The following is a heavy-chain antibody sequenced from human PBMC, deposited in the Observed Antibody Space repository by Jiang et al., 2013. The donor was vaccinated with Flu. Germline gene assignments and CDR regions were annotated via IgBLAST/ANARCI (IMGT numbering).Heavy chain of an antibody. V-gene: IGHV1-18*01. D-gene: IGHD2-15*01. CDR3: ARDDLVVAATRDYYYGMDV. CDR2: ISAYNGNT. Sequence: SGAEVKKPGSSVKVSCKASGGTFSSYAISWVRQAPGQGLEWMGWISAYNGNTNYAQKLQGRVTMTTDTSTSTAYMELRSLRSDDTAVYYCARDDLVVAATRDYYYGMDVWGKGTTVTVSS. J-gene: IGHJ6*04. CDR1: GGTFSSYA.